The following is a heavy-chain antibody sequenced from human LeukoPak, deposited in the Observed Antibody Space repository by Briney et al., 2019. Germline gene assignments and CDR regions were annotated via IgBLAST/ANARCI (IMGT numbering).Heavy chain of an antibody. CDR2: MSGSGAGT. Sequence: GGSLRLSCAASGFTFSSFAMSWVRQAPGKGLDWVSAMSGSGAGTYYADSVKGRFTISRDNSKNTLYLQMNSLRAEDTAVYYCAKETYYYDSSGYYPFDYWGQGTLVTVSS. D-gene: IGHD3-22*01. CDR1: GFTFSSFA. CDR3: AKETYYYDSSGYYPFDY. J-gene: IGHJ4*02. V-gene: IGHV3-23*01.